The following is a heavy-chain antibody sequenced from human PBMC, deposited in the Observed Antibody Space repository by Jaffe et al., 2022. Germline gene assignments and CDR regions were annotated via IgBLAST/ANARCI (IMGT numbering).Heavy chain of an antibody. J-gene: IGHJ4*02. D-gene: IGHD1-26*01. CDR2: ISWDGGST. Sequence: EVQLVESGGVVVQPGGSLRLSCAASGFTFDDYAMHWVRQAPGKGLEWVSLISWDGGSTYYADSVKGRFTISRDNSKNSLYLQMNSLRAEDTALYYCAKDMGGGSYYPDYWGQGTLVTVSS. CDR1: GFTFDDYA. V-gene: IGHV3-43D*04. CDR3: AKDMGGGSYYPDY.